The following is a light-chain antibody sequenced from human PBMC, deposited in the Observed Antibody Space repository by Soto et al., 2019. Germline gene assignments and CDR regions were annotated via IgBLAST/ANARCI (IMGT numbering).Light chain of an antibody. V-gene: IGKV3-20*01. Sequence: EFVLTQSPGTLSLSPGERATLSCRASQSVSNNYLAWYQQKPGQAPRLLIYGASSRATGIPDRFSGSGSGIDFILTISRLEPEDFAVYYCQQYGSSPRTFGQGTKVEVK. CDR1: QSVSNNY. CDR2: GAS. CDR3: QQYGSSPRT. J-gene: IGKJ1*01.